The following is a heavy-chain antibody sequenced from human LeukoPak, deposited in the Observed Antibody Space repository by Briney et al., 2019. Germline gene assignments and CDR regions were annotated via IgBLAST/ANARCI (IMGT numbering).Heavy chain of an antibody. V-gene: IGHV3-23*01. CDR1: GFTFSSYG. CDR2: ISGSGGST. J-gene: IGHJ4*02. CDR3: AKREQLGEDY. Sequence: PGGSLRLSCAASGFTFSSYGMSWVRQAPGKGLEWVSAISGSGGSTYYADFVKGRFTISRDNSKNTLYLQMNSLRAEDTAVYYCAKREQLGEDYWGQGTLVTVSS. D-gene: IGHD6-13*01.